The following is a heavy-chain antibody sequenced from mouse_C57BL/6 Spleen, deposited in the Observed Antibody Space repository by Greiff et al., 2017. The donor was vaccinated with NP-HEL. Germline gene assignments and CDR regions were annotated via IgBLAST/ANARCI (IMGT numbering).Heavy chain of an antibody. J-gene: IGHJ3*01. CDR1: GYTFTEYT. CDR2: FYPGSGSI. V-gene: IGHV1-62-2*01. D-gene: IGHD1-1*01. CDR3: ARHEVENCGSSPAWFAY. Sequence: QVQLQQSGAELVKPGASVKLSCKASGYTFTEYTIHWVKQRPGQGLEWIGWFYPGSGSIKYNEKFKDKATLTADKSSSTVYMELSSLTSEDSAVYFCARHEVENCGSSPAWFAYWGQGTLVTVSA.